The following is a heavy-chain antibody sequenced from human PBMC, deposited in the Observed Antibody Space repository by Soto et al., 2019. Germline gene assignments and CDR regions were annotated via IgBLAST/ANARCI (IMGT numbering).Heavy chain of an antibody. Sequence: ASVKVSCKASGYTFTSYYMHWVRQAPGQGLEWMGIINPSGGSTSYAQKFQGRVTMTRDTSTSTVYMELSSLRSEDTAVYYCARVIIVAVAGTDGFDHWGQGTLVTVSS. D-gene: IGHD6-19*01. J-gene: IGHJ4*02. V-gene: IGHV1-46*01. CDR3: ARVIIVAVAGTDGFDH. CDR1: GYTFTSYY. CDR2: INPSGGST.